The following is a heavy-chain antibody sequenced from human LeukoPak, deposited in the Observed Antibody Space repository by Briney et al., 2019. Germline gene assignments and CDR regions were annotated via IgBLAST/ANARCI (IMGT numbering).Heavy chain of an antibody. CDR3: ARGGRIDYGDYGRAFDI. D-gene: IGHD4-17*01. Sequence: SETLSLTCAVSGGSISSGGYYWSWIRQPPGKGLEWIGYIYHSGSTYYNPSLKSRVTISVGRSKNQFSLKLSSVTAADTAVYYCARGGRIDYGDYGRAFDIWGQGTMVTVSS. CDR2: IYHSGST. J-gene: IGHJ3*02. CDR1: GGSISSGGYY. V-gene: IGHV4-30-2*01.